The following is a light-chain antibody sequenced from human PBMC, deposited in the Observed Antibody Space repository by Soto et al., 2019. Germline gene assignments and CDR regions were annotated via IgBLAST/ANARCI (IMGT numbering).Light chain of an antibody. CDR3: QQANSFPIT. Sequence: DIQMTQSPSSVSASVGDRVTITCRASQGITNRLAWYPQKPGKAPKLLIYEASSLQSGVPSRISGSGSGTDFTLTISSLQPEDFETYYCQQANSFPITFGQGTRLEIK. J-gene: IGKJ5*01. V-gene: IGKV1D-12*01. CDR2: EAS. CDR1: QGITNR.